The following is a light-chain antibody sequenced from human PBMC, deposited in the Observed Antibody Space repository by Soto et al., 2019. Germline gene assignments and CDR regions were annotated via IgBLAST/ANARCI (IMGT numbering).Light chain of an antibody. V-gene: IGKV1-9*01. CDR2: AAS. J-gene: IGKJ5*01. Sequence: DTQLTQSPSFLSASVGDRVTITCRASQDVSRSVGWYQQKPGKAPKLLISAASTLHSGVPSRFSGSGSGTDFTLTISSLQPEDFAVYYCQQRNSWPITFGQGTRLEIK. CDR1: QDVSRS. CDR3: QQRNSWPIT.